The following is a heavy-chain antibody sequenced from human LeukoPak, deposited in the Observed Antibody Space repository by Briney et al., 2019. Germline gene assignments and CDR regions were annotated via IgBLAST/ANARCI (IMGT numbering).Heavy chain of an antibody. J-gene: IGHJ4*02. CDR2: IRYDGSNK. CDR1: GFTFSSYG. CDR3: ARERPIGNYVLDY. Sequence: GGSLRLSCAASGFTFSSYGMHWVRQAPGKGLEWVAFIRYDGSNKYYADSVKGRFTISRDNSKNTLYLQMNSLRAEDTAVYYCARERPIGNYVLDYWGQGTLVTVSS. V-gene: IGHV3-30*02. D-gene: IGHD1-7*01.